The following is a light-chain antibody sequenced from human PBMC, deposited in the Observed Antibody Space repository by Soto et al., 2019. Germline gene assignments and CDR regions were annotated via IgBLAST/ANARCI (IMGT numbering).Light chain of an antibody. V-gene: IGKV1-5*03. CDR3: QQYSSYPWT. Sequence: DSQMTQSPSTLSASVGDRVTITCRASQSISSWLAWYQQKSGKAPKLLIYKASNLEGGVPSRFSGSGSGTEFTLTISSLQPDDFATYYCQQYSSYPWTFGQGTKVEIK. J-gene: IGKJ1*01. CDR1: QSISSW. CDR2: KAS.